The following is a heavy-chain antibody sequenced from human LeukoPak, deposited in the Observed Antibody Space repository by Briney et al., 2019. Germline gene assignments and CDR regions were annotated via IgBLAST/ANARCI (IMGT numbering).Heavy chain of an antibody. D-gene: IGHD2-15*01. CDR2: ISGSGGST. Sequence: GGSLRLSCAASGFTFSSYAMSWVRQAPGKGLEWVSAISGSGGSTYYADSVKGRFTISRDNSKNTLYLQMNSLRAEDTAVYYCARVGIIGYCSGGSCSGAFDIWGQGTMVTVSS. CDR3: ARVGIIGYCSGGSCSGAFDI. V-gene: IGHV3-23*01. J-gene: IGHJ3*02. CDR1: GFTFSSYA.